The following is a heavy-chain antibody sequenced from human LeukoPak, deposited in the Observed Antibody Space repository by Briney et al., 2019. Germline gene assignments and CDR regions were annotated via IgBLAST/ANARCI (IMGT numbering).Heavy chain of an antibody. J-gene: IGHJ4*02. CDR2: IWYDGSKK. D-gene: IGHD3-10*01. CDR1: GFTFPSFG. Sequence: GGSLRLSCAASGFTFPSFGMDWVRQAPGKGLEWVAIIWYDGSKKYYADSVKGRFTISRDNSKNTLSLQMNSLRAEDTGVYYCARDHGSGSYYNLPDYWGQGTLVTVSS. CDR3: ARDHGSGSYYNLPDY. V-gene: IGHV3-33*01.